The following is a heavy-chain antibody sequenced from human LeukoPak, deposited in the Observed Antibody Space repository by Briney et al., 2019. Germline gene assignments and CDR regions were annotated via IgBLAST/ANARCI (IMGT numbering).Heavy chain of an antibody. CDR2: IYSGGST. V-gene: IGHV3-53*01. D-gene: IGHD3-10*01. CDR3: ARDSITMVRGVIVYYFDY. J-gene: IGHJ4*02. CDR1: GFAFSSYS. Sequence: GGSLRLSCAASGFAFSSYSMNWVRQAPGKGLEWVSVIYSGGSTYYADSVKGRFTISRDNSKNTLYLQMNSLRAEDTAVYYCARDSITMVRGVIVYYFDYWGQGTLVTVSS.